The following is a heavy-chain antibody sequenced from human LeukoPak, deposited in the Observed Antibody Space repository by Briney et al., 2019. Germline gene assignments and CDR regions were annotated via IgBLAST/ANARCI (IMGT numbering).Heavy chain of an antibody. CDR1: GYSFSSYW. J-gene: IGHJ4*02. CDR2: IYPGDSDI. CDR3: ARRSSSGGYYFDY. Sequence: GESLKISSKGSGYSFSSYWIGWVRQMPGKGPEWMVIIYPGDSDIKYSPSFEGQVTISADKSNSTAYLQWSSLKASDTAMYYCARRSSSGGYYFDYWGQGTLVTVSS. D-gene: IGHD3-16*01. V-gene: IGHV5-51*01.